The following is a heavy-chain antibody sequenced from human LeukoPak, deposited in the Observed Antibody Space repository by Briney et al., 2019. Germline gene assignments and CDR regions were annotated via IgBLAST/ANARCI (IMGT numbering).Heavy chain of an antibody. CDR2: IYYSGST. CDR3: ARDLGAIFGVDVANWFDP. D-gene: IGHD3-3*01. V-gene: IGHV4-39*07. J-gene: IGHJ5*02. CDR1: GGSISSSSYY. Sequence: PSETLSLTCTVSGGSISSSSYYWGWIRQPPGKGLEWIGSIYYSGSTYYNPSLKSRVTISVDTSKNQFSLKLSSVTAADTAVYYCARDLGAIFGVDVANWFDPWGQGTLVTVSS.